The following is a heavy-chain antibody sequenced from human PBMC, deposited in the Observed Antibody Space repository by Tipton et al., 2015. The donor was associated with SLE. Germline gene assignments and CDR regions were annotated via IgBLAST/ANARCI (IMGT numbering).Heavy chain of an antibody. Sequence: GLVKPSETLSLTCSVSSYSIYNGFYWGWIRQSPGKGLEWIGSIYRSGTAYYNPSLKSRVTMSVDTSKNQFSLKLTSVTAADTAVYYCARSPRGTPDQVDSWGQGTLVTVSS. J-gene: IGHJ4*02. CDR3: ARSPRGTPDQVDS. CDR1: SYSIYNGFY. D-gene: IGHD3-10*01. CDR2: IYRSGTA. V-gene: IGHV4-38-2*01.